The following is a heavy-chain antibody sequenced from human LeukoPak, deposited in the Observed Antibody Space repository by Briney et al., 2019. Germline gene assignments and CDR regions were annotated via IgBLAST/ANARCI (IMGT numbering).Heavy chain of an antibody. CDR2: IIPIFGTA. J-gene: IGHJ4*02. D-gene: IGHD5-12*01. Sequence: SVKVSCKASGGAFSSYAISWVRQAPGQGLEWMGGIIPIFGTANYAQKFQGRVTITADESTSTAYMELSSLRSEDTAVYYCARDRGYGLDYFDYWGQGTLVTVSS. CDR1: GGAFSSYA. CDR3: ARDRGYGLDYFDY. V-gene: IGHV1-69*13.